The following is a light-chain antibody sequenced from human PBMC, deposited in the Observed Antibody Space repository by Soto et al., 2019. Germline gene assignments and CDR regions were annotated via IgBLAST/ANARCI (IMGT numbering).Light chain of an antibody. Sequence: DIKMTQSPSTLSGSVGDRVTISCRASQTISSWLAWYQQKPRKAPKLLIYKASTLKSGVPSRFSGSGSGTEFTLTISSLQPDDFATYYCRQYKNYPRTFGQGTKVDIK. J-gene: IGKJ1*01. CDR2: KAS. V-gene: IGKV1-5*03. CDR1: QTISSW. CDR3: RQYKNYPRT.